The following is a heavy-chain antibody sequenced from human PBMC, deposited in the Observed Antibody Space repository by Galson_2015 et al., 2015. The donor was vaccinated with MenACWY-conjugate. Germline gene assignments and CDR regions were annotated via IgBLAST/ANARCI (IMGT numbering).Heavy chain of an antibody. CDR2: IYPGDSDT. J-gene: IGHJ6*03. Sequence: QSGAEVKKPGESLKISCKGSGYSFTSYWIGWVRQMPGKGLEWMGIIYPGDSDTRYSPSFQGQVTISADKSISTAYLQWSSLKASDTAMYYCARGGRGITMVRGVNYYYMDVWGKGTTVTVSS. CDR1: GYSFTSYW. V-gene: IGHV5-51*03. CDR3: ARGGRGITMVRGVNYYYMDV. D-gene: IGHD3-10*01.